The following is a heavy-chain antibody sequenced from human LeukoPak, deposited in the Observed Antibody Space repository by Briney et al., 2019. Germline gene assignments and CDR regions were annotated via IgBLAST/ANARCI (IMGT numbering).Heavy chain of an antibody. V-gene: IGHV4-34*01. Sequence: SETLSLTCAVYGGSFSGYYWSWIRQPPGKGLEWIGEINHSGSTNYNPSLKSRVTISVDTSKNQFSLKLSSVTAADTAVYYCARVLPMVRGVIIPRSYNWFDPWGQGTLVTVSS. CDR3: ARVLPMVRGVIIPRSYNWFDP. CDR1: GGSFSGYY. J-gene: IGHJ5*02. D-gene: IGHD3-10*01. CDR2: INHSGST.